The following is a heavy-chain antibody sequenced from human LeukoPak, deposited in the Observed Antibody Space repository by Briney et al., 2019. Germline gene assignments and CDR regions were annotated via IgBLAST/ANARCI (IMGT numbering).Heavy chain of an antibody. V-gene: IGHV5-51*01. CDR2: IYAADSDT. D-gene: IGHD3-10*01. J-gene: IGHJ5*02. CDR3: ARTNYGSGSSYKGWFDP. Sequence: GESLKISCKGSGYSFTSYWNGWVRQLPRKGLEWMGIIYAADSDTRYSPSFQGQVTISADNSISTAYLQWSSLKASDSAMYYCARTNYGSGSSYKGWFDPWGQGTLVTVSS. CDR1: GYSFTSYW.